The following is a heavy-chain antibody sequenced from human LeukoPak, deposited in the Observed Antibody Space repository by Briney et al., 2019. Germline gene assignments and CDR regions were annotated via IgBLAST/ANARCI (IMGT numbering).Heavy chain of an antibody. CDR2: INSDGSST. CDR3: AKAPYCSSTSCYGYYYGMDV. D-gene: IGHD2-2*01. CDR1: GFTFSSYW. V-gene: IGHV3-74*01. J-gene: IGHJ6*02. Sequence: GGSLRLSCAASGFTFSSYWMHWVRQAPGKGLVWVSRINSDGSSTSYADSVKGRFTISRDNAKNTLYLQMNSLRAEDTAVYYCAKAPYCSSTSCYGYYYGMDVWGQGTTVTVSS.